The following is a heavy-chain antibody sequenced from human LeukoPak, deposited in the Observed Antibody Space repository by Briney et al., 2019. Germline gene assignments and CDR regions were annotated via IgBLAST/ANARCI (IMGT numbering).Heavy chain of an antibody. D-gene: IGHD3-22*01. CDR3: ARDRITMIVVVPTCYGMDV. Sequence: GGSLRLSCAASGFTFSSYAMHWVRQAPGKGLEWVAVLSYDGSNKYYADSVKGRFTISRDNSKNTLYLQMNSLRAEDTAVYYCARDRITMIVVVPTCYGMDVWGQGTTVTVSS. V-gene: IGHV3-30-3*01. CDR2: LSYDGSNK. CDR1: GFTFSSYA. J-gene: IGHJ6*02.